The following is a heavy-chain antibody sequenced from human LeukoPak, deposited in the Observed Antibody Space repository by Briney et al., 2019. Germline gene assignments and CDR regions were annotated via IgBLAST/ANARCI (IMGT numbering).Heavy chain of an antibody. D-gene: IGHD6-13*01. J-gene: IGHJ4*02. CDR1: GFTFSSYG. Sequence: PGRSLRLSCAASGFTFSSYGMHWVRQAPGKGLEWVAVISYDGSNKYCADSVKGRFTISRDNSKNTLYLQMNSLRAEDTAVYYCAKGQQLDYWGQGTLVTVSS. CDR3: AKGQQLDY. V-gene: IGHV3-30*18. CDR2: ISYDGSNK.